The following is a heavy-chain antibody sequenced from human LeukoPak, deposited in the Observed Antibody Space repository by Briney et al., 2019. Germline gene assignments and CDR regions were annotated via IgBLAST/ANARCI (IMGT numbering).Heavy chain of an antibody. CDR3: TTCSSNYYRYYYYYYLDL. CDR1: GLTFSDAW. J-gene: IGHJ6*03. Sequence: GGSLRLSCAASGLTFSDAWMSWVRQAPGKGLEWVGRIKSKTDGGTVDYAAPVKGRLTISRDDSKNTLYLQMNSLKTEDTGVYYCTTCSSNYYRYYYYYYLDLWGKGTTVTVSS. D-gene: IGHD6-13*01. V-gene: IGHV3-15*01. CDR2: IKSKTDGGTV.